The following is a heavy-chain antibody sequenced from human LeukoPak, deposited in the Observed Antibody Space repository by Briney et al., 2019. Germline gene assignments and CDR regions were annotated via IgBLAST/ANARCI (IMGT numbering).Heavy chain of an antibody. CDR3: ARASLRYFDSDDY. V-gene: IGHV1-8*01. CDR2: MNPNSGNT. CDR1: GYTFTSYD. J-gene: IGHJ4*02. D-gene: IGHD3-9*01. Sequence: ASVKVSCKASGYTFTSYDINWVRPATGQGLEWMGWMNPNSGNTGYAQKFQGRVTMTRNTSISTAYMELSSLRAEDTAVYYCARASLRYFDSDDYWGQGTLVTVSS.